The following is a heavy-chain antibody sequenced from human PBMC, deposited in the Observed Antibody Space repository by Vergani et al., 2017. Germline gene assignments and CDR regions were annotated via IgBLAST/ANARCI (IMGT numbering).Heavy chain of an antibody. J-gene: IGHJ4*02. Sequence: QVQLVQSGAEVKKPGSSVKVSCKASGGTFSSYAISWVRQAPGQGLDWMGGIIPIFGTANYAQKFQGRVTITADESTSTAYMELSSLRSEDTAVYYCAREGYYDSSGYYYGGYYFDYWGQGTLVTVSS. CDR2: IIPIFGTA. V-gene: IGHV1-69*01. CDR1: GGTFSSYA. D-gene: IGHD3-22*01. CDR3: AREGYYDSSGYYYGGYYFDY.